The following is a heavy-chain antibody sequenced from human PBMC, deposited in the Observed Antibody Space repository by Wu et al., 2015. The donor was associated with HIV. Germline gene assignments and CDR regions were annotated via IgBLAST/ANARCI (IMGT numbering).Heavy chain of an antibody. D-gene: IGHD6-13*01. CDR1: GYTFTSYY. J-gene: IGHJ4*02. Sequence: QVQLVQSGAEVKKPGASVKVSCKASGYTFTSYYMHWVRQAPGQGLEWMGIINPSGGSTSYAQKFQGRVTMTRDTSTSTVYMELSSLRSEDTAVYYCARDLWRSNSSSWPWDYFDYWGQGTLVTVSS. CDR2: INPSGGST. CDR3: ARDLWRSNSSSWPWDYFDY. V-gene: IGHV1-46*01.